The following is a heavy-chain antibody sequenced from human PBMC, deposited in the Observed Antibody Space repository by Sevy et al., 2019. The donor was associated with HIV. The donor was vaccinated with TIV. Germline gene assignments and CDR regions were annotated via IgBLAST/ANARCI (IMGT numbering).Heavy chain of an antibody. J-gene: IGHJ3*02. CDR2: IKQDGSEK. CDR3: ARDRGIAAAGIDAFDI. V-gene: IGHV3-7*01. Sequence: GGSLRLSCAASGFTFSSYWMSWVRQAPGKGLEWVANIKQDGSEKYYVDSVKGRFTISRDNAKNSLYRKMNSLRAEDTAVYYCARDRGIAAAGIDAFDIWGQGTMVTVSS. CDR1: GFTFSSYW. D-gene: IGHD6-13*01.